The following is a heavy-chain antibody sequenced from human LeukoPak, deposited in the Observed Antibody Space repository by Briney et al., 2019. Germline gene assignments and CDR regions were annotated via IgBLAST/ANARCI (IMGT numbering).Heavy chain of an antibody. CDR3: ARQYCGGDCYLFDY. J-gene: IGHJ4*02. CDR2: ISGSGGST. Sequence: PGGSLRLSCAASGFTFSSYAMSWVRQAPGKGLEWVSAISGSGGSTYYADSVKGRFTTSRDNSKNTLYLQMNSLRAEDTAVYYCARQYCGGDCYLFDYWGQGTLVTVSS. D-gene: IGHD2-21*02. CDR1: GFTFSSYA. V-gene: IGHV3-23*01.